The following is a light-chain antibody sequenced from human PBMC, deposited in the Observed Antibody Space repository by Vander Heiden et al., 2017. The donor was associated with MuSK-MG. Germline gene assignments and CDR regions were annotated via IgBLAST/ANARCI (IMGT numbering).Light chain of an antibody. CDR1: QSVSSY. Sequence: EIVLTQSPATLSLSPGERATLSCRASQSVSSYLAWYQQKPGQAPRLLIYDASNRDTGIPARFSGSGYGKDFTLTISSREPEDFAVYYCQQPSNWPPSTFGQGTKVXIK. V-gene: IGKV3-11*01. J-gene: IGKJ2*01. CDR3: QQPSNWPPST. CDR2: DAS.